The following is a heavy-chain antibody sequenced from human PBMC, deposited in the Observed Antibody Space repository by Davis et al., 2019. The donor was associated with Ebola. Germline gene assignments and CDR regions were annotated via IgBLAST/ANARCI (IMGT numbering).Heavy chain of an antibody. CDR2: ISSSGSTI. V-gene: IGHV3-11*04. Sequence: GSLSLSCAASGFTFSDYYMSWIRQAPGKGLEWVSYISSSGSTIYYADSVKGRFTISRDNAKNSLYLQMNSLRDEDTAVYYCAKDVLLGYSSSGGMDVWGQGTTVTVSS. CDR1: GFTFSDYY. D-gene: IGHD6-6*01. CDR3: AKDVLLGYSSSGGMDV. J-gene: IGHJ6*02.